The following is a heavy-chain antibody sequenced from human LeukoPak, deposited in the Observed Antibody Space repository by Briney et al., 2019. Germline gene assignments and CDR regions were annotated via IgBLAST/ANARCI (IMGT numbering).Heavy chain of an antibody. J-gene: IGHJ3*02. D-gene: IGHD5-12*01. CDR2: INGDGSST. V-gene: IGHV3-74*01. Sequence: GGSLRLSCAASEFTFSPYWMHWVRQAPGKGLVWISRINGDGSSTSYADSVKGRFTISRDNSKNTLYLQMNSLRAEDTAVYYCARGYSGYDGPVAFDIWGQGTMVTVSS. CDR1: EFTFSPYW. CDR3: ARGYSGYDGPVAFDI.